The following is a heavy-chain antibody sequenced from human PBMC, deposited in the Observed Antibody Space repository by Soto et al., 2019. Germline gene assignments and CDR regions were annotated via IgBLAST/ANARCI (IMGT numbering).Heavy chain of an antibody. CDR3: ARDISGPQRGYFDL. J-gene: IGHJ2*01. V-gene: IGHV3-53*04. D-gene: IGHD6-19*01. Sequence: EVQLVESGGGLVQPGGSLRLSCAASGFTVSSNYMSWVRQAPGKGLEWVSVIYSGGSTYYADSVKGRFTISRHNSKNTLYLQMNSLRAEDTAVDYCARDISGPQRGYFDLWGRGTLVTVSS. CDR1: GFTVSSNY. CDR2: IYSGGST.